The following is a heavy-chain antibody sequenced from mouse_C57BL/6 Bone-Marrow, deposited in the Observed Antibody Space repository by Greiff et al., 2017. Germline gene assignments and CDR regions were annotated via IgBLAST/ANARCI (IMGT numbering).Heavy chain of an antibody. CDR3: ARGRITTVVAPYAMDY. CDR2: ILPGSGST. Sequence: QVQLQQSGAELMKPGASVKLSCKATGYTFTGYWIEWVKQRPGHGLEWIGEILPGSGSTNYNEKFKGKATFTADTSSNTAYMQLSSLTTEGSAIYYCARGRITTVVAPYAMDYWGQGTSVTVSS. J-gene: IGHJ4*01. CDR1: GYTFTGYW. D-gene: IGHD1-1*01. V-gene: IGHV1-9*01.